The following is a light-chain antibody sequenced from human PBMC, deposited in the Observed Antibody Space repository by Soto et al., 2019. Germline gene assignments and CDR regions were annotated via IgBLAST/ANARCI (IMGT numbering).Light chain of an antibody. J-gene: IGLJ2*01. CDR2: QDS. Sequence: ELTQPPSVSVSPGQTASITCSGDKLGDKYACWYQQKPGQSPVLVIYQDSKRPSGIPERFSGSNSGNTATLTISGTQAMDEADYYCQAWDSSTYVVFGGGTKLTVL. CDR3: QAWDSSTYVV. CDR1: KLGDKY. V-gene: IGLV3-1*01.